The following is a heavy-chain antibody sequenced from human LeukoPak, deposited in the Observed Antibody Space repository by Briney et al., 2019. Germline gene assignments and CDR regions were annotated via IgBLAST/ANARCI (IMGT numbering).Heavy chain of an antibody. CDR3: AREGFYYGSGSYYNYYYYYMDV. D-gene: IGHD3-10*01. J-gene: IGHJ6*03. Sequence: GGSLRLSCAASGFTFSSYWMSWVRQAPGKGLEWVANIKQDGSEKYYVDSVKGRFTISRDNAKNSLYLQMNSLRAEDTAVYYCAREGFYYGSGSYYNYYYYYMDVWGKGTTVTISS. V-gene: IGHV3-7*01. CDR1: GFTFSSYW. CDR2: IKQDGSEK.